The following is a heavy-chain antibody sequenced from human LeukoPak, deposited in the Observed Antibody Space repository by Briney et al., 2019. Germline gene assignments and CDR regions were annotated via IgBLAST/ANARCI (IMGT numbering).Heavy chain of an antibody. D-gene: IGHD3-10*01. J-gene: IGHJ4*02. CDR1: GGSISSYY. V-gene: IGHV4-59*12. CDR3: ARRGIGSATNYKGDFEY. Sequence: SETLSLTCTVSGGSISSYYWSWIRQPPGKGLEWIGYIYYSGSTNYNPSLRSRVTISVDTSKNQFSLRLTSVTAADTAVYYCARRGIGSATNYKGDFEYWGQGVLVTVSS. CDR2: IYYSGST.